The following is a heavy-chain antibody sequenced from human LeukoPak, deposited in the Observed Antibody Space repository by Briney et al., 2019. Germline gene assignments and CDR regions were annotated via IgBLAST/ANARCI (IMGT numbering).Heavy chain of an antibody. V-gene: IGHV3-33*08. CDR1: GFTFSSYG. J-gene: IGHJ4*02. CDR2: IWYGGSNK. Sequence: GGSLRLSCAASGFTFSSYGMHWVRQAPGKGLEWVAVIWYGGSNKYYADSVKGRFTISRDNSKNTLYLQMNSLRAEDTAVYYCARGLSGYDYAKFDYWGQGTLVTVSS. CDR3: ARGLSGYDYAKFDY. D-gene: IGHD5-12*01.